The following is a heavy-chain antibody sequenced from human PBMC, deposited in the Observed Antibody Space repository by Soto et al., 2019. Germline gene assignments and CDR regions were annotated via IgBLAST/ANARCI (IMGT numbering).Heavy chain of an antibody. CDR1: GGSFSGYY. Sequence: QVHLQQCGAGLLKPSETMSLTCAVYGGSFSGYYWSWIRQPPGKGLEWIGEINHSGSTNYNPSLKSRVTTSVDTSKNQFSLKLSSVTAADTAMNYCARAYGMDVCGQGTTVTVSS. J-gene: IGHJ6*02. CDR3: ARAYGMDV. CDR2: INHSGST. V-gene: IGHV4-34*01.